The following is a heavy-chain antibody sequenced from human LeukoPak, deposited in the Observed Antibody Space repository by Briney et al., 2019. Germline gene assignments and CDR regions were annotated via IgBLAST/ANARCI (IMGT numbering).Heavy chain of an antibody. CDR3: ASGATADPYYYDSSGYYS. CDR1: GYTFTGYY. CDR2: INPNSGGT. D-gene: IGHD3-22*01. V-gene: IGHV1-2*02. Sequence: VSVKVSCKASGYTFTGYYMHWVRQAPGQGLEWMGWINPNSGGTNYAQKFQGRVTMTRDTSIGTAYMELSRLRSDDTAVYYCASGATADPYYYDSSGYYSWGQGTLVTVSS. J-gene: IGHJ4*02.